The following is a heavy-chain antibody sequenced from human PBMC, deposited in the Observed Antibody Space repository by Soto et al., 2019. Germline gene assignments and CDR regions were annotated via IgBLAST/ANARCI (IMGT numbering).Heavy chain of an antibody. D-gene: IGHD3-22*01. CDR1: GFTVSSNY. V-gene: IGHV3-66*01. Sequence: EVQLVESGGGLVQPGGSLRLSCAASGFTVSSNYMSWVRQAPGKGLEWVSVIYSGGTTYYADSVKGRFTISRDNSKNTLYLKMNSLRAEDTAVYYCARNGDSSDYRGWFDPWGQGTLVTVPS. CDR3: ARNGDSSDYRGWFDP. J-gene: IGHJ5*02. CDR2: IYSGGTT.